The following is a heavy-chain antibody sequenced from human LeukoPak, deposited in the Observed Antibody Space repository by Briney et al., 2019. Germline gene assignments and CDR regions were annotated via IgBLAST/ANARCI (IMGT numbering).Heavy chain of an antibody. V-gene: IGHV3-23*01. Sequence: GGSLRLSCAASGFTFSSYAMSWVRQAPGKGLEWVSAISGSGGSTYYADSVKGRFTISRDNSKNTLYLQMNSLRAEDTAVYYCARRGRCSSTSCLTDAFDIWGQGTMVTVSS. CDR2: ISGSGGST. J-gene: IGHJ3*02. CDR1: GFTFSSYA. CDR3: ARRGRCSSTSCLTDAFDI. D-gene: IGHD2-2*01.